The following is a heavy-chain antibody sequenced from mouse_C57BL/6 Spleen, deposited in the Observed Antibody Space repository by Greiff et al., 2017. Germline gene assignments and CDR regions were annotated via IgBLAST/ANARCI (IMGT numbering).Heavy chain of an antibody. Sequence: EVMLVESGGGLVKPGGSLKLSCAASGFTFSSYAMSWVRQTPEKRMEWVATISDGGSYTYYPDNVKGRFTISRDNAKNNLYLQMSHLKSEDSAMYYCARDNYGRGFDYWGQGTTLTVSS. D-gene: IGHD1-1*02. V-gene: IGHV5-4*01. J-gene: IGHJ2*01. CDR3: ARDNYGRGFDY. CDR1: GFTFSSYA. CDR2: ISDGGSYT.